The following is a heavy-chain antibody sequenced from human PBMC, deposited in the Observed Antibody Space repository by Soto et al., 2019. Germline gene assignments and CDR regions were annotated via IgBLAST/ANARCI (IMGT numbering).Heavy chain of an antibody. J-gene: IGHJ4*02. D-gene: IGHD4-17*01. CDR2: IYYSGST. V-gene: IGHV4-39*01. Sequence: QLQLQESGPGLVKPSETLSLTCTVSGGSISSSTYYWGWIRQPPGKGLEWIGSIYYSGSTYYNPSLKSRVTISVDTSKIQFSLKLSSVTAADTAVYYCARPPIPPFYGDYIQVGYWGQGTLVTVSS. CDR1: GGSISSSTYY. CDR3: ARPPIPPFYGDYIQVGY.